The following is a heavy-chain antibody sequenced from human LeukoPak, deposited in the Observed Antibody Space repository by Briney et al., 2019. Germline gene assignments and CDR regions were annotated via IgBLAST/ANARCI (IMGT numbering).Heavy chain of an antibody. CDR3: ARGVFGIPRAFDI. V-gene: IGHV4-59*01. CDR1: GGSISSYY. J-gene: IGHJ3*02. CDR2: IYYSGST. Sequence: SETLSLTSTVSGGSISSYYWSWIRQPPGKGLEWIGYIYYSGSTNYNPSLKSRVTISVDTSKNQFSLKLSSVTAADTAVYYCARGVFGIPRAFDIWGQGTMVTVSS. D-gene: IGHD3-10*01.